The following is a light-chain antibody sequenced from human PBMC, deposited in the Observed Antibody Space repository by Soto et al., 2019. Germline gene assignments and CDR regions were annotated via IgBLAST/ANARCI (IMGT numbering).Light chain of an antibody. CDR2: DAY. J-gene: IGKJ2*02. Sequence: EIVLTQSPGTLSLSPGERATLSCRASQSVDRYVAWYQQKLGQAPRLLIYDAYTRATGVGDRFTGSGSATDFSLTITSLEPEHFAVYYCQQRGKWPSTFGPGTKVDIK. CDR1: QSVDRY. V-gene: IGKV3-11*01. CDR3: QQRGKWPST.